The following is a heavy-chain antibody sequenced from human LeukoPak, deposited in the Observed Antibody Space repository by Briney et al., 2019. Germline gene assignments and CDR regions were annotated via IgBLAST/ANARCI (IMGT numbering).Heavy chain of an antibody. V-gene: IGHV4-4*02. CDR2: VSLSGLT. J-gene: IGHJ4*02. CDR1: GGSITSTNW. CDR3: SRENGAFSPFGY. Sequence: SQTLSLTCGLSGGSITSTNWWTWVRQPPGQGLEWIGEVSLSGLTNYNPSLSSRVIMALDTSKNHLSLHLTSVTAADTAVYYCSRENGAFSPFGYWGQGDLVTV. D-gene: IGHD2-8*01.